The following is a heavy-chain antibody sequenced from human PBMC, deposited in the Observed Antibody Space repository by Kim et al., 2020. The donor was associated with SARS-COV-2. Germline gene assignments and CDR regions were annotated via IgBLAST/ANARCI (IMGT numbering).Heavy chain of an antibody. J-gene: IGHJ5*02. Sequence: SETLSLTCAVYGGSFSGYYWSWIRQPPGKGLEWIGEINHSGSTNYNPSLKSRVTISVDTSKNQFSLKLSSVTAADTAVYYCARGRAAARDWFDPWGQGTLVTVSS. D-gene: IGHD6-13*01. CDR3: ARGRAAARDWFDP. CDR2: INHSGST. V-gene: IGHV4-34*01. CDR1: GGSFSGYY.